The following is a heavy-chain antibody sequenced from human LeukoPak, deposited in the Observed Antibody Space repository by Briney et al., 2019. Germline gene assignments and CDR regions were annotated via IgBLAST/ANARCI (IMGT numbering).Heavy chain of an antibody. CDR1: GFTFSSYS. V-gene: IGHV3-21*01. CDR2: ISSSSSYI. D-gene: IGHD7-27*01. J-gene: IGHJ4*02. Sequence: GGSLRLSCAASGFTFSSYSMNWVRQAPGKGLEWVSSISSSSSYIYYADSAKGRFTISRDNAKNSLYLQMNSLRAEDTAVYYCARDLSLGRHFDYWGQGTLVTVSS. CDR3: ARDLSLGRHFDY.